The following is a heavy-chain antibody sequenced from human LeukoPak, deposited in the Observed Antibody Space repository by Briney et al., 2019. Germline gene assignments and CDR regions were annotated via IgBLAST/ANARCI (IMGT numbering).Heavy chain of an antibody. V-gene: IGHV4-39*01. Sequence: SETLSLTCTVSGCSTSSNNFYWGWIRQFPGKELQWIGSFYYSNNTYYNPSLRRRAAISVDTYKNQFSLKMSSVTAADTAVYYCAGHRPLVVAATRGDFDNWGQGTLVTVSS. J-gene: IGHJ4*02. D-gene: IGHD2-15*01. CDR1: GCSTSSNNFY. CDR3: AGHRPLVVAATRGDFDN. CDR2: FYYSNNT.